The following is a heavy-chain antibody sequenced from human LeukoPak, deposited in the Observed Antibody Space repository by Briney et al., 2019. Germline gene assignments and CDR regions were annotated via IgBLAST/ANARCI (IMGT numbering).Heavy chain of an antibody. J-gene: IGHJ3*02. CDR3: ARDYGLNCRSTSCAGAFDI. D-gene: IGHD2-2*01. CDR1: GFTVSSNY. V-gene: IGHV3-66*01. Sequence: PGGSLRLSCVASGFTVSSNYMNWVRQAPGKGLEWVSVIYSAGNTYYADSVKGRFTISRDNSKNTLYLQMNSLRAEDTAVYYCARDYGLNCRSTSCAGAFDIWGQGTMVTVS. CDR2: IYSAGNT.